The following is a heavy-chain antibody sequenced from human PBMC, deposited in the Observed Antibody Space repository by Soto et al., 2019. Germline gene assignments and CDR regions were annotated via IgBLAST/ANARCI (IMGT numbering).Heavy chain of an antibody. Sequence: PSETLSLTCAVYGGSFSGYYWSWIRQPPGKGLEWIGEINHSGSTNYNPSLKSRVTISVDTSKNQFSLKLSSVTAADTAVYYCARARIFGVVITKYYYYGMDVWGQGTTVTVSS. J-gene: IGHJ6*02. CDR3: ARARIFGVVITKYYYYGMDV. CDR1: GGSFSGYY. D-gene: IGHD3-3*01. V-gene: IGHV4-34*01. CDR2: INHSGST.